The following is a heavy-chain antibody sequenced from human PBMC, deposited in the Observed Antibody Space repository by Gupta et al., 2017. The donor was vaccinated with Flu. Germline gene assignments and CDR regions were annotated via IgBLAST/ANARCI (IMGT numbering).Heavy chain of an antibody. CDR2: VSYDGNDK. Sequence: QVQLVESGGGVVQPGRSLRLSCAVSGFTLNRYCIHWVRQAPGKGLQWVAVVSYDGNDKMYSESVKDRFTISRDNSKNTVYLQMNSLRVEDTAVYYCAKEINDWSYYYYGMDVWGQGTTVSVSS. CDR1: GFTLNRYC. CDR3: AKEINDWSYYYYGMDV. D-gene: IGHD3-10*01. V-gene: IGHV3-30*18. J-gene: IGHJ6*02.